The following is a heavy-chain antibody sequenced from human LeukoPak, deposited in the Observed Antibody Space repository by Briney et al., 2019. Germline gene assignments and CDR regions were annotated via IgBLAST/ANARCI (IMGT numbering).Heavy chain of an antibody. Sequence: GASMKVSCKASGYTFINYAINWGRQPPGQRLEWMGWINAGNGNTKYSQKFQGRVTITRDTSASTAYMELSSLRSEDTAVYYCARGPRAAADDYWGQGTLVTVSS. CDR1: GYTFINYA. D-gene: IGHD6-13*01. V-gene: IGHV1-3*01. CDR3: ARGPRAAADDY. CDR2: INAGNGNT. J-gene: IGHJ4*02.